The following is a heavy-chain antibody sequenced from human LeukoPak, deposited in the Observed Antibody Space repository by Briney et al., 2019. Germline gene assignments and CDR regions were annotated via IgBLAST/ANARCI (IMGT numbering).Heavy chain of an antibody. D-gene: IGHD3-3*01. CDR3: AREISYDFWSGSFDY. CDR2: IYYSGST. J-gene: IGHJ4*02. CDR1: GGSISSYY. Sequence: KPSETLSLTCTVSGGSISSYYWSWIRQPPGKGLEWIGYIYYSGSTNYNPSLKSRVTISVDTSKNQFSLKLSSVTAADTAVYYCAREISYDFWSGSFDYWGQGTLVTVSS. V-gene: IGHV4-59*01.